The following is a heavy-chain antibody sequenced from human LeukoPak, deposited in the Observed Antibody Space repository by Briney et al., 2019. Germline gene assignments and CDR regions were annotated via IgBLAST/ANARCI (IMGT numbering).Heavy chain of an antibody. V-gene: IGHV3-23*01. CDR1: GFTFSSYA. J-gene: IGHJ5*02. D-gene: IGHD3-16*01. CDR3: ARKVSGGWFDP. Sequence: GGSPRLSCAASGFTFSSYAMSWVRQAPGKGLEWVSAISGSGGSTYYADSVKGRFTISRDNAKNSLYLQMNSLRAEDTAVYYCARKVSGGWFDPWGQGTLVTVSS. CDR2: ISGSGGST.